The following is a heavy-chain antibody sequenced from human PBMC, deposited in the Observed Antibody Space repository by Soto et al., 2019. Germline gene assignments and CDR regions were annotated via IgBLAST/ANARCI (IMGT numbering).Heavy chain of an antibody. CDR2: INNGNGNT. J-gene: IGHJ6*02. V-gene: IGHV1-3*04. CDR1: GYSFTSYP. CDR3: ARDNSRVQLYYAGLDV. Sequence: GASVKVSCKASGYSFTSYPMHWVRQAPGQGLEWMGWINNGNGNTKTSQKFQGRVTITRDTSASTVYMEVNSLRSEDTAVYYCARDNSRVQLYYAGLDVWGQGTTVTVSS. D-gene: IGHD1-1*01.